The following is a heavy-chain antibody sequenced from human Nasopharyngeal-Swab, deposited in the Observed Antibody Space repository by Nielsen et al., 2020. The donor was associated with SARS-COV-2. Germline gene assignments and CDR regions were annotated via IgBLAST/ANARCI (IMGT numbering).Heavy chain of an antibody. Sequence: GESLKISCAASGFTFSSYAMSWVRHAPGKGLEWVSAISGSGGSTYYADSVKGRFTISRDNSKNTLYLQMNSLRAEDTAVYYCAKALNYYDSSGYSLGQWGQGTLVTVSS. CDR3: AKALNYYDSSGYSLGQ. J-gene: IGHJ4*02. CDR1: GFTFSSYA. D-gene: IGHD3-22*01. CDR2: ISGSGGST. V-gene: IGHV3-23*01.